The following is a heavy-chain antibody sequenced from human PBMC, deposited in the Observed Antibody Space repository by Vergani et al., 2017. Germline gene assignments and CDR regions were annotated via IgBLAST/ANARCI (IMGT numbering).Heavy chain of an antibody. CDR2: INPNSGGT. J-gene: IGHJ6*02. D-gene: IGHD2-2*01. CDR3: ARDPDIVVVPAAPYYYYYYGMYV. Sequence: QVQLVQSGAEVKKPGASVKVSCKASGYTFTGYYMHWVRQAPGQGLEWMGWINPNSGGTNYAQKFQGRVTMTTDTSTSTAYMELRSLRSDDTAVYYCARDPDIVVVPAAPYYYYYYGMYVWGQGTTVTVSS. CDR1: GYTFTGYY. V-gene: IGHV1-2*02.